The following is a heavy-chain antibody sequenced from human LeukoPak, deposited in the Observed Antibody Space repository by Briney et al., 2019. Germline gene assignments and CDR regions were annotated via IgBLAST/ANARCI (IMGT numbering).Heavy chain of an antibody. CDR1: GSTFSSYG. Sequence: PGGSLRLSCAASGSTFSSYGMHWVRQAPGKGLEWVAVISYDGNNKYYADSVKGRFTISRDNSKSTLYLQMNSLRAEDTAVYYCAKVLSRYANDAFDIWGQGTMVTVSS. V-gene: IGHV3-30*18. CDR3: AKVLSRYANDAFDI. J-gene: IGHJ3*02. CDR2: ISYDGNNK. D-gene: IGHD2-2*01.